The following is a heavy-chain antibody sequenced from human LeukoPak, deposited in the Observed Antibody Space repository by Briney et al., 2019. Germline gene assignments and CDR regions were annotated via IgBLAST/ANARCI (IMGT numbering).Heavy chain of an antibody. CDR3: AKIAAAERAFDI. CDR2: IYYSGST. Sequence: SETLSLTCAVYGGSFSGYYWSWIRQHPGKGLEWIGYIYYSGSTYYNPSLKSRVTISVDTSKNQFSLKLSSVTAADTAVYYCAKIAAAERAFDIWGQGTMVTVSS. V-gene: IGHV4-31*11. J-gene: IGHJ3*02. D-gene: IGHD6-13*01. CDR1: GGSFSGYY.